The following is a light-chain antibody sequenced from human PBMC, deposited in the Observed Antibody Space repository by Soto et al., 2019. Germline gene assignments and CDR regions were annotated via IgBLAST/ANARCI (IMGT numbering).Light chain of an antibody. CDR1: SRDVGYYNY. J-gene: IGLJ3*02. Sequence: QSALTQPAFVSGSLGQSITISCTGTSRDVGYYNYVSWYQQHPGTAPRLIIYDVTYRPSGVTTRFSGSKSGNTAFLTISGLQAEDEADYHCSSYTTISAVVFGGGTKLTVL. CDR3: SSYTTISAVV. CDR2: DVT. V-gene: IGLV2-14*03.